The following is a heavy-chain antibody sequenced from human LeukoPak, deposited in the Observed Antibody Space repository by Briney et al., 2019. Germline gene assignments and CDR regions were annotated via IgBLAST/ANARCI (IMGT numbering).Heavy chain of an antibody. CDR1: GGSISSYY. Sequence: SETLSLTCTASGGSISSYYWSWIRQPPGKGLEWIGYIYYSGSTNYNPSLKSRVTISVDTSKNQFSLKLSSVTAADTAVYYCARSARRGVRGDLPDYWGQGTLVTVSS. V-gene: IGHV4-59*01. CDR3: ARSARRGVRGDLPDY. CDR2: IYYSGST. D-gene: IGHD3-10*01. J-gene: IGHJ4*02.